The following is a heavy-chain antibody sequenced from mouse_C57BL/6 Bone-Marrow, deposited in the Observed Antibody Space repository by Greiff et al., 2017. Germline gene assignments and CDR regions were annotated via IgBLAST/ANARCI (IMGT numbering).Heavy chain of an antibody. CDR2: INPYNGGT. V-gene: IGHV1-19*01. CDR1: GYTFTDYY. Sequence: EVQLQESGPVLVKPGASVKMSCKASGYTFTDYYMNWVKQSPGKSLEWIGVINPYNGGTSYNQKFKGKATLTVDKSSCTAYMELNSLTSEDSAVYYCARSPNYDGSSYVDYWGQGTTLTVSS. CDR3: ARSPNYDGSSYVDY. D-gene: IGHD1-1*01. J-gene: IGHJ2*01.